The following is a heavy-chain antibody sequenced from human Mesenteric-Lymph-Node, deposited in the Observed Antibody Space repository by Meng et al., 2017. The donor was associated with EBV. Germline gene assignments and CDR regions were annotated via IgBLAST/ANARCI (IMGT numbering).Heavy chain of an antibody. D-gene: IGHD4-17*01. V-gene: IGHV4-30-4*01. CDR1: GFSISNVAYY. CDR2: VYYSGIS. J-gene: IGHJ4*02. Sequence: HEPGLRVVHASEALPLSCAVSGFSISNVAYYWNWLRQPPGKGLQWIGSVYYSGISYFNPSLESRLSISVDASKNQFSLKLSSVTAADTAVYSCAKYNYGDDDRGVDCWGQGTLVTVSS. CDR3: AKYNYGDDDRGVDC.